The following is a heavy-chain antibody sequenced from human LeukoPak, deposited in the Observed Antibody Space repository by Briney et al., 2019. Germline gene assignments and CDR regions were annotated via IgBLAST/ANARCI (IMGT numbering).Heavy chain of an antibody. J-gene: IGHJ4*02. D-gene: IGHD3-3*01. V-gene: IGHV3-30*03. CDR1: GFSFRTYG. CDR3: ARDRAWNYFDY. Sequence: PGGSLRLSCVASGFSFRTYGMHWVRQAPGKGLEWVAIISNDGSRKYYAHSVEGRFTISRDSSKNTLYLQMDSLRAEDTAVYYCARDRAWNYFDYWGQGTLVTVSS. CDR2: ISNDGSRK.